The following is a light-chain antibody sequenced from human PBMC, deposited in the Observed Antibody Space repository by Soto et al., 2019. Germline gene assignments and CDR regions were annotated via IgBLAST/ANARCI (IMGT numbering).Light chain of an antibody. Sequence: ERVRTQSPATLSVSPGERATLSCRVIQSVRGNNLAWYQQKPGQAPRLLIFGASTRATGIPARFSGSGSGTDFTLTISSLEPEDFAVYYCQQRSNWPPWTFGQGTKVDI. CDR1: QSVRGN. CDR3: QQRSNWPPWT. CDR2: GAS. J-gene: IGKJ1*01. V-gene: IGKV3D-20*02.